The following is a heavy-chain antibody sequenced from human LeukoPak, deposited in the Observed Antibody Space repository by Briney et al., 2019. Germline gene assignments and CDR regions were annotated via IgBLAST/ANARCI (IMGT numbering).Heavy chain of an antibody. J-gene: IGHJ4*02. Sequence: ASVKVSCKASGYLFTSYGISWVRQAPGQGLQWMGWISTYNTNTNYTQKLQGRVTMTTDTSTSTAYMELRSLRSDDTAVYYCARDESSGSYGPNLDYWGQGTLVTVSS. CDR2: ISTYNTNT. D-gene: IGHD1-26*01. V-gene: IGHV1-18*01. CDR1: GYLFTSYG. CDR3: ARDESSGSYGPNLDY.